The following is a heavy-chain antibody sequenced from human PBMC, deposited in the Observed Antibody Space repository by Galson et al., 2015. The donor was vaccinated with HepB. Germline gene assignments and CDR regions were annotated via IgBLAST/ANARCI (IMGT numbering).Heavy chain of an antibody. CDR1: GGSFSGYY. V-gene: IGHV4-34*01. CDR2: INHSGST. Sequence: ETLSLTCAVYGGSFSGYYWSWIRQPPGKGLEWIGEINHSGSTNYNPSLKSRVTISVDTSKNQFSLKLSSMTAADTAVYYCARAGSGDYGDYAGAFDIWGQGTMVTVSS. D-gene: IGHD4-17*01. CDR3: ARAGSGDYGDYAGAFDI. J-gene: IGHJ3*02.